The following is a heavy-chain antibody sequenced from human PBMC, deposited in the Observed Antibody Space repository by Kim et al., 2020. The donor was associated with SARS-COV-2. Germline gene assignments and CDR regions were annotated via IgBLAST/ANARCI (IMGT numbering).Heavy chain of an antibody. D-gene: IGHD2-2*01. CDR2: ISGSGGST. Sequence: GGSLRLSCAASGFTFSSYAMSWVRQAPGKGLEWVSAISGSGGSTYYADSVKGRFTISRDNSKNTLYLQMNSLRAEDTAVYYCAKDIPDCSSTSCYGHHLNENWFDPWGQGTLVTVSS. J-gene: IGHJ5*02. V-gene: IGHV3-23*01. CDR1: GFTFSSYA. CDR3: AKDIPDCSSTSCYGHHLNENWFDP.